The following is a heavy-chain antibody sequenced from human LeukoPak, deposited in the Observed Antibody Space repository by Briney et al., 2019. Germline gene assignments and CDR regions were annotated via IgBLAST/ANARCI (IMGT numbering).Heavy chain of an antibody. CDR3: AKDCDYYYDSSAFDY. CDR1: AFIFSGHW. D-gene: IGHD3-22*01. CDR2: ISGSGGST. V-gene: IGHV3-23*01. J-gene: IGHJ4*02. Sequence: GGSLRLSCEGSAFIFSGHWMNWVRQTPGKGLEWVSAISGSGGSTYYADSVKGRFTISRDNSKNTLYLQMNSLRAEDTAVYYCAKDCDYYYDSSAFDYWGQGTLVTVSS.